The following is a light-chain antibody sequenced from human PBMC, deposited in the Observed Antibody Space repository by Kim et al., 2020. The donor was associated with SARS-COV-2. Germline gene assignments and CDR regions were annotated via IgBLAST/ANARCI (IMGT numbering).Light chain of an antibody. V-gene: IGKV1-5*01. CDR2: ETS. CDR3: QHHNTYPIT. J-gene: IGKJ5*01. CDR1: KSIHGW. Sequence: ASLGDRVTITRRASKSIHGWLAWYQQKPGQAPKLLIYETSTVETGVPSRFSGSGSGTEFTLTISSLQPDDFATYYCQHHNTYPITFGQGTRLEIK.